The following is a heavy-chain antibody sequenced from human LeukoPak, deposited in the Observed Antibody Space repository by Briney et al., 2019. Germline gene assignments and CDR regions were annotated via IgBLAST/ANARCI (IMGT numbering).Heavy chain of an antibody. CDR3: AKSVGYCSSTSCYLASDY. CDR2: IYGSGGAS. D-gene: IGHD2-2*01. V-gene: IGHV3-23*01. CDR1: GFTFSTYT. J-gene: IGHJ4*02. Sequence: GGSLRLSCAASGFTFSTYTMNWVRQAPGKGLEWVSGIYGSGGASFYADSVKGRFTISRDNSKNTLYLQMNSLRAEDTAVYYCAKSVGYCSSTSCYLASDYWGQGTLVTVSS.